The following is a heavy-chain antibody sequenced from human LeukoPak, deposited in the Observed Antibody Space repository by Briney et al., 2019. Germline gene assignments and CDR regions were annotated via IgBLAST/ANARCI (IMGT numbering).Heavy chain of an antibody. CDR2: IYSGGNT. CDR3: ARGLSYDFWSGSFFDY. V-gene: IGHV3-66*01. CDR1: GFTVSSNS. J-gene: IGHJ4*02. Sequence: GGSLRLSCTVSGFTVSSNSMSWVRQAPGKGLEWVSFIYSGGNTHYSDSVKGRFTISRDNAKNSPYLQMNSLRAEDTAVYYCARGLSYDFWSGSFFDYWGQGTLVTVSS. D-gene: IGHD3-3*01.